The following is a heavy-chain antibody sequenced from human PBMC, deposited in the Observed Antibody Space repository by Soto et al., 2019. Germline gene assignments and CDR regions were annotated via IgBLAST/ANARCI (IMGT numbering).Heavy chain of an antibody. Sequence: GGSLRLSCAASGFTFSSYGMHWVRQAPGKGLEWVAVISYDGSNKYYADSVKGRFTTSRDNSKNTLYLQMNSLRAEDTAVYYCAKILQLGDYAYYYYGMDVWGQGTTVTVSS. CDR3: AKILQLGDYAYYYYGMDV. V-gene: IGHV3-30*18. J-gene: IGHJ6*02. CDR1: GFTFSSYG. CDR2: ISYDGSNK. D-gene: IGHD4-17*01.